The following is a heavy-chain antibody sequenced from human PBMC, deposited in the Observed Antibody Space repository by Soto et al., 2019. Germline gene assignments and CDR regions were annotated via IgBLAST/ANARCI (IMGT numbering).Heavy chain of an antibody. CDR3: ARIGGWYYIDF. CDR2: IFYNGTA. V-gene: IGHV4-61*01. J-gene: IGHJ4*02. D-gene: IGHD6-19*01. CDR1: GGSVSSGSFH. Sequence: ASETLSLTCSVSGGSVSSGSFHWSWIRQPPGKGLQFIGSIFYNGTANYSPSLKNRVSISIDTSQSQFFLQLISVAAADTAVYYCARIGGWYYIDFWGQ.